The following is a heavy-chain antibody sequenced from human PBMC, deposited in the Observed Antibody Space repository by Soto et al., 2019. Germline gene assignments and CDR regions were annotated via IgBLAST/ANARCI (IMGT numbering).Heavy chain of an antibody. V-gene: IGHV4-59*02. J-gene: IGHJ3*02. CDR2: IYHSGSI. Sequence: QVQLQESGPGLVKPSETLSLTCTVSGGSVSSSYWSWIRQPPGKGLEYIGYIYHSGSINYKPSLKSRVTISLDTSKNHFSLKLSSVTAADTAVYYCARCNFYILTGYYAFDIWGQGTMVTVSS. CDR3: ARCNFYILTGYYAFDI. D-gene: IGHD3-9*01. CDR1: GGSVSSSY.